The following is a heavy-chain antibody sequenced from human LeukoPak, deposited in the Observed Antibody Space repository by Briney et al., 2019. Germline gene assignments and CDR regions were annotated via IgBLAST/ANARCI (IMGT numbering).Heavy chain of an antibody. CDR3: ARRLVAAAGTNWFDP. Sequence: PSETLSLTCTVSGVSISSYYWSWLRQPPGKGLEWIGYIYTSGSTNYNPSLKSRVTISVDTSKNQFSLKLSSVTAADTAVYYCARRLVAAAGTNWFDPWGQGTLVTVSS. CDR2: IYTSGST. J-gene: IGHJ5*02. D-gene: IGHD6-13*01. V-gene: IGHV4-4*09. CDR1: GVSISSYY.